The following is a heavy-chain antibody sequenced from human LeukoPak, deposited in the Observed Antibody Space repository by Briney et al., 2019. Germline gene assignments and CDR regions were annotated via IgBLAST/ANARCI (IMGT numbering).Heavy chain of an antibody. D-gene: IGHD6-13*01. J-gene: IGHJ4*02. CDR3: ASFGYSSSWYAFDY. CDR2: IYYSGST. V-gene: IGHV4-39*01. CDR1: GGSISSSSYY. Sequence: SETLSLTCTVSGGSISSSSYYWGWIRQPPGKGLEWIGSIYYSGSTYYNPSLKSRVTISVDTSKNQFSLKLSSVTAADTAVYYCASFGYSSSWYAFDYWGQGTLVTVSS.